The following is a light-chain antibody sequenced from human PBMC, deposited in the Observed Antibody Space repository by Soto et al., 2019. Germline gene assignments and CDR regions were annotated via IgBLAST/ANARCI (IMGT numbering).Light chain of an antibody. CDR3: LQGYNFPWT. V-gene: IGKV1-6*01. CDR1: QDIGND. Sequence: AIQMTQSPSSLSASVGDRVTLTCRASQDIGNDLGWYQQKPGKAPKLLIYTASSLQSGVPSRFSGSGSGTDFTLTVSSLQPEYSATYYYLQGYNFPWTFGQGTKVEIK. J-gene: IGKJ1*01. CDR2: TAS.